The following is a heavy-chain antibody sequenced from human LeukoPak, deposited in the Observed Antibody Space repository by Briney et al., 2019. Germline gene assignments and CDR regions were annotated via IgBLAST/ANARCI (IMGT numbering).Heavy chain of an antibody. D-gene: IGHD5-12*01. CDR1: EFTFSSYW. Sequence: GGSLRLSCAASEFTFSSYWMSWVRQAPGKGLEWVSSISNSGGRTFYTDSVKGRFTISRDNSKITLYLQMNSLRAEDTAVYYCAKSYNGYESKPDYWGQGTLVTVSS. J-gene: IGHJ4*02. CDR3: AKSYNGYESKPDY. CDR2: ISNSGGRT. V-gene: IGHV3-23*01.